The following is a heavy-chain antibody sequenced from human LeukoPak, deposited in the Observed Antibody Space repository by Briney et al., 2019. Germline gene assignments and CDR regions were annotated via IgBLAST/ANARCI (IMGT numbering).Heavy chain of an antibody. D-gene: IGHD3-22*01. CDR3: AGNTYYYDSSGLN. V-gene: IGHV3-30-3*01. J-gene: IGHJ4*02. CDR1: GFTFSSYA. Sequence: PGGSLGLSCVASGFTFSSYAMHWVRQAPGKGLEWVAVISYDGSNKYYADSVKGRFTISRDNSKNTLYLQMNSLRAEDTAVYYCAGNTYYYDSSGLNWGQGTLVTVSS. CDR2: ISYDGSNK.